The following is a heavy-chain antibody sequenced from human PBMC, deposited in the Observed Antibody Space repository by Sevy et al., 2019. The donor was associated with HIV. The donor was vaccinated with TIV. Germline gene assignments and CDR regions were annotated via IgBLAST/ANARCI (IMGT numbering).Heavy chain of an antibody. CDR2: XXXXXXXK. V-gene: IGHV3-7*01. CDR1: GXXXXXYX. J-gene: IGHJ6*02. Sequence: GGSLRLSCAASGXXXXXYXMXWVRQXPGKXXXWVANXXXXXXXKYYVDSVKGRFTISRDNAKNSLYLQMNSLRAEDTAVXXXXXXRGGTYYXXXGSYXGDXYXXXVWGQGTTVTVSS. D-gene: IGHD3-10*01. CDR3: XXXRGGTYYXXXGSYXGDXYXXXV.